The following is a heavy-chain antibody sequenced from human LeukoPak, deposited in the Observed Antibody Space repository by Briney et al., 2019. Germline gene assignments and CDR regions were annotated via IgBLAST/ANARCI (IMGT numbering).Heavy chain of an antibody. Sequence: AGGSLRLSYAASGFTYSSYAMSWVRQAPGKGLEGVSAISGSGGSTYYADSVKGRFTISRDNSKNTLYLQMNSLRAEDTAVYYCAKDPRSGYGDDYWGQGTLVTVSS. J-gene: IGHJ4*02. CDR1: GFTYSSYA. CDR3: AKDPRSGYGDDY. V-gene: IGHV3-23*01. D-gene: IGHD5-12*01. CDR2: ISGSGGST.